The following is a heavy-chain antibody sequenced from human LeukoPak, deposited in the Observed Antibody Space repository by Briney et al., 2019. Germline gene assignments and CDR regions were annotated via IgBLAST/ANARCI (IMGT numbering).Heavy chain of an antibody. D-gene: IGHD4-17*01. J-gene: IGHJ6*03. V-gene: IGHV3-21*01. CDR3: AREALTTVTTPAFDYYYYYMDV. CDR1: GFTFSSYS. Sequence: GGSLRLSCAASGFTFSSYSMNWVRQAPGKGLEWVSSISSSSSYIYYADSVKGRFTISRDNAKNSLYLQMNSLRAEDTAVYYCAREALTTVTTPAFDYYYYYMDVWGKGTTVTISS. CDR2: ISSSSSYI.